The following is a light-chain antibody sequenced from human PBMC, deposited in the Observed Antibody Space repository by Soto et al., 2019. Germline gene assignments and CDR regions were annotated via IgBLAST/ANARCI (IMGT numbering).Light chain of an antibody. CDR2: GAS. CDR3: QQYGSSPLT. Sequence: EIVLTQSPGTLSLSPGERATLSCRASQSVTSTYLAWYQQKPGQPPRLLIYGASSRATGIPDRFSGSGSVTDFTLTISRLAPEDFAVYYCQQYGSSPLTFGQGTKV. J-gene: IGKJ1*01. V-gene: IGKV3-20*01. CDR1: QSVTSTY.